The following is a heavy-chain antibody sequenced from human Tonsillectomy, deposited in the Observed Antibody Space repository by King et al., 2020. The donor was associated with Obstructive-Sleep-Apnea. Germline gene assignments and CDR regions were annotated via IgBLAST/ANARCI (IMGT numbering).Heavy chain of an antibody. CDR1: GFIFDDYT. Sequence: VQLVESGGAVVQPGGPLRLSCAASGFIFDDYTMNWVRQPPGKGLEWVSLISWDGGATYYADSVKGRFTITRDNSKNSLYLQMNNLRTEDTALYYCEKGVGYYYYGMDVWGQGTTVTVSS. D-gene: IGHD1-26*01. CDR3: EKGVGYYYYGMDV. CDR2: ISWDGGAT. V-gene: IGHV3-43*01. J-gene: IGHJ6*02.